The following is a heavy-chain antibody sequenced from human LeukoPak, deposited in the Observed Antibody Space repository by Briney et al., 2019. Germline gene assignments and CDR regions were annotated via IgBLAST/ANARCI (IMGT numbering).Heavy chain of an antibody. CDR3: ARGSEKMVYDKPYDY. V-gene: IGHV1-69*06. D-gene: IGHD2-8*01. Sequence: VASVKVSCKASGGTFSSYAISWVRQAPGQGLEWMGGIIPIFGTANYAQKFQGRVTITADKSTSTAYMELSSLRSEDTAVYYCARGSEKMVYDKPYDYWGQGTLVTVSS. CDR2: IIPIFGTA. CDR1: GGTFSSYA. J-gene: IGHJ4*02.